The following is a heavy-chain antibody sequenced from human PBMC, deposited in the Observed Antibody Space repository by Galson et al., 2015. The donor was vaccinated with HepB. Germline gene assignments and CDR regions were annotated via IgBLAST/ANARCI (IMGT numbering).Heavy chain of an antibody. CDR1: GHIVTTKY. D-gene: IGHD3-9*01. CDR2: INPSGDST. CDR3: CIGHPANYYEILV. V-gene: IGHV1-46*01. Sequence: SVKVSCKAPGHIVTTKYIHWVRQAPGQGLEWMGIINPSGDSTMYGQTFQGRATMTWDTSTSTVYMELTRLRSEDTAVYFCCIGHPANYYEILVWGQGTLATVAS. J-gene: IGHJ4*02.